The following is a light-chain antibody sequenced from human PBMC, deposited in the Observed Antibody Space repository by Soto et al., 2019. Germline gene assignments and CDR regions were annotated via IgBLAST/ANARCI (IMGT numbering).Light chain of an antibody. CDR3: SSYTSSSTYV. CDR2: EVT. CDR1: GSDVGGYDY. Sequence: QSALAQPASVSGSPGQSITISCTGTGSDVGGYDYVSWYQHHPGKAPKVMIYEVTNRPSGVSNRFSGSKSGNTASLTISGILAEDEAEYYCSSYTSSSTYVFGTGTKVTVL. V-gene: IGLV2-14*01. J-gene: IGLJ1*01.